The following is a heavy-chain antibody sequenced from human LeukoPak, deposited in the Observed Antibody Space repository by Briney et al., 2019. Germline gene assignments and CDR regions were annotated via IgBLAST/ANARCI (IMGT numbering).Heavy chain of an antibody. Sequence: GGSLRLSCAASGFTFSSYGMSWVRQAPGKGREWVSAISGRGGSTYYADSVKGRFTISRDNSKNTLYLQMYSLRAEDTAVYYCAKNGPAWYLDYWGQGTLVTASS. CDR1: GFTFSSYG. D-gene: IGHD2-8*01. J-gene: IGHJ4*02. CDR3: AKNGPAWYLDY. V-gene: IGHV3-23*01. CDR2: ISGRGGST.